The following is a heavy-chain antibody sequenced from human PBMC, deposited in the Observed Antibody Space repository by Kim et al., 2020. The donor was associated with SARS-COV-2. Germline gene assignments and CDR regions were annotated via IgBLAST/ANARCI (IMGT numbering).Heavy chain of an antibody. CDR3: ARDAAYCSSTSCYGYYYGMDV. V-gene: IGHV1-46*01. J-gene: IGHJ6*02. CDR1: GYTFTSYY. CDR2: INPSGGST. D-gene: IGHD2-2*01. Sequence: ASVKVSCKASGYTFTSYYMHWVRQAPGQGLEWMGIINPSGGSTSYAQKFQGRVTMTRDTSTSTVYMELSSLRSEDTAVYYCARDAAYCSSTSCYGYYYGMDVWGQGTTVTVSS.